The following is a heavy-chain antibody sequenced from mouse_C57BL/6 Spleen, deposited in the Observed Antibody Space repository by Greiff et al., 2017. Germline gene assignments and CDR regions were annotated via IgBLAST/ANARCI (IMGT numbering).Heavy chain of an antibody. CDR3: TRSGMGYAMDY. V-gene: IGHV1-15*01. D-gene: IGHD2-3*01. CDR2: IDPETGGT. J-gene: IGHJ4*01. CDR1: GYTFTDYE. Sequence: LVESGAELVRPGASVTLSCKASGYTFTDYEMHWVKQTPVHGLEWIGAIDPETGGTAYNQKFKGKAILTADKSSSTAYMELRSLTSEDSAVYYCTRSGMGYAMDYWGQGTSVTVSS.